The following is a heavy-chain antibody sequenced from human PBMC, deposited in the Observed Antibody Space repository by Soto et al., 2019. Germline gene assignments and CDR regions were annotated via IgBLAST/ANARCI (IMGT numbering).Heavy chain of an antibody. CDR3: AKNWNWGSLVH. J-gene: IGHJ4*02. CDR1: GGSFSAYY. CDR2: INHSGST. V-gene: IGHV4-34*01. Sequence: SETLSLTCAVYGGSFSAYYWTWIRQPPGTGLEWIGEINHSGSTNYNPSLKSRVTISVDTPKNQFSLKLSSVTAADTAVYYCAKNWNWGSLVHWGQGTLVTVSS. D-gene: IGHD7-27*01.